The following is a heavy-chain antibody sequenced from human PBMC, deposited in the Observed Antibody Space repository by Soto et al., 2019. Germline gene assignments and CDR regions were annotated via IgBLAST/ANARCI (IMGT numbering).Heavy chain of an antibody. CDR3: ARDYHYVLLYYYYGIDV. V-gene: IGHV1-18*01. J-gene: IGHJ6*02. CDR2: ISAYNGNT. CDR1: GYTFTSYG. D-gene: IGHD3-16*01. Sequence: QVQLVQSGAEVKKPGASVKVSCKASGYTFTSYGISWVRQAPGQGLEWMGWISAYNGNTNYAQKLQGRVTMTTDTAXSXXYMERRSLRSDDTAVYYCARDYHYVLLYYYYGIDVWGQGTTVTASS.